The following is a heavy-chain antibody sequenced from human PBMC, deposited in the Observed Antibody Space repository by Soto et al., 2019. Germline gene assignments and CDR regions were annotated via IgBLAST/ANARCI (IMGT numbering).Heavy chain of an antibody. J-gene: IGHJ3*02. Sequence: SETLSLTCTDSGGSISSYYWSWIRQPPGKGLEWIGYIYYSGSTNYNPSLKSRVTISVDTSKNQFSLKLSPVTAADTAVYYCARREQLVRAFDIWGQGTMVTVSS. V-gene: IGHV4-59*01. CDR1: GGSISSYY. CDR3: ARREQLVRAFDI. D-gene: IGHD6-6*01. CDR2: IYYSGST.